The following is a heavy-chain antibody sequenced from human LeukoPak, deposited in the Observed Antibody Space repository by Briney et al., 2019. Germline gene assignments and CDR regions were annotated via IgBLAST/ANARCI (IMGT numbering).Heavy chain of an antibody. CDR3: ASASITRYYFDY. J-gene: IGHJ4*02. Sequence: PSETLSLTCAVYGGSFSGYYWSWIRQPPGKGLEWIGEINHSGSTNYNPSLKSRVTISVDTSKNQFSLKLSSVTAADTAVYYCASASITRYYFDYWGQGTLVIVSS. V-gene: IGHV4-34*01. CDR2: INHSGST. D-gene: IGHD4-11*01. CDR1: GGSFSGYY.